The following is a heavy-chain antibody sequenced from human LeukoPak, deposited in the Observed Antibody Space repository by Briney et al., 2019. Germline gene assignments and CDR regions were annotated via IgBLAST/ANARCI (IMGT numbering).Heavy chain of an antibody. CDR2: ISYDGSNK. V-gene: IGHV3-30*03. D-gene: IGHD3-10*01. J-gene: IGHJ4*02. CDR1: GFTFSSYG. CDR3: ARGRSLFEWFGESPADDY. Sequence: GGSLRLSCAASGFTFSSYGMHWVRQAPGKGLEWVAAISYDGSNKYYADPVKGRFTISRDNAKNSLYLQMNSLRAEDTAVYYCARGRSLFEWFGESPADDYWGQGTLVTVSS.